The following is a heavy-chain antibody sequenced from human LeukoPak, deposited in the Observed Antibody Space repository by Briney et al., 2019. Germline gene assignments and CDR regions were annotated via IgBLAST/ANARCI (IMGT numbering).Heavy chain of an antibody. D-gene: IGHD5-12*01. CDR2: IYYSGST. Sequence: GGYYWSXIRQHPGKGLEWIGYIYYSGSTYYNPSLKSRVTISVDTSKNQFSLKLSSVTAADTAVYYCARGEATIPDYWGQGTLVTVSS. CDR1: GGYY. CDR3: ARGEATIPDY. J-gene: IGHJ4*02. V-gene: IGHV4-31*02.